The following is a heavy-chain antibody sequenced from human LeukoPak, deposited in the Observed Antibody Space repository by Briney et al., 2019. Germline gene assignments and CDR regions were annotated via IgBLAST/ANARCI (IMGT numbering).Heavy chain of an antibody. CDR2: IYYSGST. V-gene: IGHV4-59*11. J-gene: IGHJ4*02. CDR1: GGSISSHY. Sequence: PSETLSLTCTVSGGSISSHYWKWIRQPPGKGLEWIGYIYYSGSTYYNPSLKSRVTISVDTSKNQFSLKLSSVTAADTAVYYCARQQLSQLYYFDNWGQGTLVTVSS. CDR3: ARQQLSQLYYFDN. D-gene: IGHD6-13*01.